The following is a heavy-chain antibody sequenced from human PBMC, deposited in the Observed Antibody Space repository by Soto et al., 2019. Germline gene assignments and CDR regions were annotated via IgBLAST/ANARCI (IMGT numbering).Heavy chain of an antibody. J-gene: IGHJ6*02. V-gene: IGHV4-61*01. CDR1: GGSVSRRSRY. CDR2: IYYSGNT. Sequence: PSETLSLTCTVSGGSVSRRSRYWIWIRQPPGKGPEWIGYIYYSGNTKYNPSLRSRVTISVDTSKNQFSLKVSSVTAADTAIYYCARDFCGGDCPDDYYYYAMDVWGQGTTVTVSS. CDR3: ARDFCGGDCPDDYYYYAMDV. D-gene: IGHD2-21*02.